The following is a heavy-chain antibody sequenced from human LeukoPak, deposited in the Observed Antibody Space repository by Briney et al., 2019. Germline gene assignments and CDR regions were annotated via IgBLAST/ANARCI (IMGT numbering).Heavy chain of an antibody. Sequence: GGSLRLSCAASGFTFSKYSMNWVRQAPGKGLEWVSFISSSSSYIYYADSVKGRFTISRDNAKNSLYLQMNSLRAEDTAVYYCARIDREWVAAMGFDPWGQGTLVTVSS. CDR2: ISSSSSYI. CDR3: ARIDREWVAAMGFDP. D-gene: IGHD2-15*01. CDR1: GFTFSKYS. J-gene: IGHJ5*02. V-gene: IGHV3-21*01.